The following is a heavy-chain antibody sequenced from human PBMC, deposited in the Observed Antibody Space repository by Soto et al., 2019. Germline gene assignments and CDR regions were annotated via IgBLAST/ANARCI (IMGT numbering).Heavy chain of an antibody. CDR1: GGSFSGYY. J-gene: IGHJ4*02. Sequence: QVQLQQWGAGLLKPSETLSLTCAVYGGSFSGYYWSWIRQPPGKGLEWIGEINHSGSTNYNPSLKSRVTISVDPSKNQFSLKLSSVTAADTAVYYCARSLRLRRAPWYWGQGTLVTVSS. V-gene: IGHV4-34*01. D-gene: IGHD4-17*01. CDR2: INHSGST. CDR3: ARSLRLRRAPWY.